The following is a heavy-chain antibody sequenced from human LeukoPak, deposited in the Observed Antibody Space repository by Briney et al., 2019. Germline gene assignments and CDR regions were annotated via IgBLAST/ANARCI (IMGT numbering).Heavy chain of an antibody. CDR1: GGSISSALYH. D-gene: IGHD2-15*01. V-gene: IGHV4-39*07. CDR3: ARGGYCSGGSCSYSYYYMDV. Sequence: SETLSLTCTGSGGSISSALYHWGWIGQPPGKNLEWLGSVYYTGCTHNNPSLKRRATISVATSKNQFSLKLSSVTAADTAVYYCARGGYCSGGSCSYSYYYMDVWGKGTTVTISS. J-gene: IGHJ6*03. CDR2: VYYTGCT.